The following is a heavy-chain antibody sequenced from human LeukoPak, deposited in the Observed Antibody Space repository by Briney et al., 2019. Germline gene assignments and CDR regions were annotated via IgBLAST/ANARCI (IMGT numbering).Heavy chain of an antibody. D-gene: IGHD3-3*01. CDR2: IYHSGST. CDR1: GYSISSGYY. Sequence: SETLSLTCAVSGYSISSGYYWGWIRQPPGKGLEWIGSIYHSGSTYYNPSLKSRVTISVDTSKNQFSLKLSSVTAADPAVYYCATGFFPFYYYYMDVWGKGTTVTVSS. CDR3: ATGFFPFYYYYMDV. J-gene: IGHJ6*03. V-gene: IGHV4-38-2*01.